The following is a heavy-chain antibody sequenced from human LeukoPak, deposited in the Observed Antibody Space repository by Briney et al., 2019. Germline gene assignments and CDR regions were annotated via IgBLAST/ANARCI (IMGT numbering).Heavy chain of an antibody. CDR1: GFTFSSYS. CDR3: ARSPAYDSSGYYSY. CDR2: ISSSSSYI. Sequence: PGGSLRLSCAASGFTFSSYSMNWVRQAPGKGLKWVSSISSSSSYIYYADSVKGRFTISRDNAKNSLYLQMNSLRAEDTAVYYCARSPAYDSSGYYSYWGQGTLVTVSS. V-gene: IGHV3-21*01. D-gene: IGHD3-22*01. J-gene: IGHJ4*02.